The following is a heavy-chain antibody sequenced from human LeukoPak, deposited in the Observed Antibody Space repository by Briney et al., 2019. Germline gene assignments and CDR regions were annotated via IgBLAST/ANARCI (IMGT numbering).Heavy chain of an antibody. Sequence: GGSLRLSCAASGFTFSDYYMNWVRQAPGKGLEWVSSISSSSSYIYYADSVKGRFTISRDNAKNSLYLQMNSLRAEDTAVYYCARGSFTIFGVVIHLDAFDIWGQGTMVTVSS. CDR2: ISSSSSYI. J-gene: IGHJ3*02. V-gene: IGHV3-21*01. CDR1: GFTFSDYY. D-gene: IGHD3-3*01. CDR3: ARGSFTIFGVVIHLDAFDI.